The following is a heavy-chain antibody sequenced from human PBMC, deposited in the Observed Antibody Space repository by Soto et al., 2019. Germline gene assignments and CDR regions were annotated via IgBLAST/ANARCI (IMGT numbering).Heavy chain of an antibody. CDR1: GGPFSGYY. D-gene: IGHD2-15*01. J-gene: IGHJ4*02. V-gene: IGHV4-34*01. CDR3: ARGIGGTSDY. CDR2: INYSGNT. Sequence: QVQLQQWGAGLLKPSETLSLTCAVHGGPFSGYYWSWIRQPPGKGLEWIGEINYSGNTNYTPSLKSRVTISVDTPKKHFSLKLSSVTAADTAVYYCARGIGGTSDYWGQGTLVTVSS.